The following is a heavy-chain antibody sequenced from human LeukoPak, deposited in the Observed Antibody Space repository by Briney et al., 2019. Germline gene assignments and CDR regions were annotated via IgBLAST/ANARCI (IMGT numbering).Heavy chain of an antibody. CDR2: ISYDGSNK. CDR3: ARGGRYCSSTSYYSWFDP. V-gene: IGHV3-30-3*01. Sequence: GGSLRLSCAASGFTFSSYAMHWVRQAPGKGLEWVAVISYDGSNKYYADSVKGRFTISRDNSKNTLYLQMNSLRAEDTAVYYCARGGRYCSSTSYYSWFDPWGQGTLVTVSS. CDR1: GFTFSSYA. J-gene: IGHJ5*02. D-gene: IGHD2-2*01.